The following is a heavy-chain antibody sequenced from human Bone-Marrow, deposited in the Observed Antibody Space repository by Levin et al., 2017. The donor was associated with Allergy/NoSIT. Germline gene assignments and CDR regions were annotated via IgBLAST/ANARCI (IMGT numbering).Heavy chain of an antibody. J-gene: IGHJ6*02. CDR2: ISFDGSNK. V-gene: IGHV3-30*18. Sequence: GGSLRLSCAASGLIFSDYGMYWVRQAPGKGLEWLAVISFDGSNKYYAGSVKGRFTVSRDNSKNTLYLQLNSLRAGDSAMYYCAKSGARSDWSEGLPYYYFGMDVWGQGTTVTVSS. D-gene: IGHD3-9*01. CDR3: AKSGARSDWSEGLPYYYFGMDV. CDR1: GLIFSDYG.